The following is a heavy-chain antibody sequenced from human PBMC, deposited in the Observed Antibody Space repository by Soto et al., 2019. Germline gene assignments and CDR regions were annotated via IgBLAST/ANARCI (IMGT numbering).Heavy chain of an antibody. Sequence: QVQLQESGPGLVKPSETLSLTCTVSGGSITRGGYYWSWIRQHPGKGLEWIGYIYNSGTTYYNPCRKSRVTISVATSKSQFSLKLTSVTAADTAVYYGAGAPAPWGQGTLVTVSS. J-gene: IGHJ5*02. CDR3: AGAPAP. CDR2: IYNSGTT. CDR1: GGSITRGGYY. V-gene: IGHV4-31*03.